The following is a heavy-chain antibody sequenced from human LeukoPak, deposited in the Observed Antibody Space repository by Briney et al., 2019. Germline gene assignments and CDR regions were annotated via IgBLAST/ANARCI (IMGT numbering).Heavy chain of an antibody. J-gene: IGHJ4*02. Sequence: GGSLRLSCAASGFTFSSYAMSWVRQAPGKGLEWVSAISGSGGSTYYADSVEGRFTISRDNSKNTLYLQMNSLRAEDTAVYYCAKVGVRGYSTPPRNGFDYWGQGTLVTVSS. CDR3: AKVGVRGYSTPPRNGFDY. D-gene: IGHD5-18*01. CDR2: ISGSGGST. CDR1: GFTFSSYA. V-gene: IGHV3-23*01.